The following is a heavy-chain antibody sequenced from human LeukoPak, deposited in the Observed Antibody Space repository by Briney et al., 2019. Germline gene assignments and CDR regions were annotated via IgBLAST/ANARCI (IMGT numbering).Heavy chain of an antibody. D-gene: IGHD6-13*01. Sequence: SETLSITCAVSGGSISSGGYSWSWIRQPPGKGLEWIGYIYHSGSTYYNPSLKSRVTISVDRSKNQFSLKLSSVTAADTAVYYCARGNSSSWYGDYYYGMDVWGQGTTVTVSS. CDR2: IYHSGST. V-gene: IGHV4-30-2*01. CDR3: ARGNSSSWYGDYYYGMDV. CDR1: GGSISSGGYS. J-gene: IGHJ6*02.